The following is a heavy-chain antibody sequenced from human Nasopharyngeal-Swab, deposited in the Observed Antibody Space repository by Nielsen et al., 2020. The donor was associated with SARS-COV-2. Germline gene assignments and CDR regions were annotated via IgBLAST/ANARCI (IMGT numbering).Heavy chain of an antibody. CDR1: GGSISSGGYY. Sequence: SETLSLTCTVSGGSISSGGYYWSWIRQHPGKGLEWIGYIYYSGSTYYNPSLKGRVTISVDTSKNQFSLKLSSVTAADTAVYYCARGRWGVVAATRRFDYWGQGTLVTVSS. CDR3: ARGRWGVVAATRRFDY. J-gene: IGHJ4*02. V-gene: IGHV4-31*03. D-gene: IGHD2-15*01. CDR2: IYYSGST.